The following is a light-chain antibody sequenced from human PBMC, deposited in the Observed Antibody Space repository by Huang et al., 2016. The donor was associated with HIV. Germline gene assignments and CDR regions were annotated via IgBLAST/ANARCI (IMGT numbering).Light chain of an antibody. J-gene: IGKJ1*01. Sequence: DIVMTQSPDSLAVSLGERATINCKSSQSVLYKSKNKNYLAWYQPKPGQPPKLLIYWAATRESGVPDRFTGSGSGTDFSLTISSLQAEDVAVYYCQQYDTSPWTFGQGTKVEIK. CDR3: QQYDTSPWT. CDR1: QSVLYKSKNKNY. V-gene: IGKV4-1*01. CDR2: WAA.